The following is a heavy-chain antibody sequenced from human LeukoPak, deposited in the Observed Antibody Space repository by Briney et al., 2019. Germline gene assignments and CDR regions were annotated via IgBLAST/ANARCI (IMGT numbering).Heavy chain of an antibody. CDR2: IYYSGST. CDR1: GGSISSSSYY. J-gene: IGHJ4*02. V-gene: IGHV4-39*01. D-gene: IGHD6-19*01. CDR3: ARHSSGWYYFDY. Sequence: PSETLSLTCTVSGGSISSSSYYWGWIRQPPGKGLEWIGSIYYSGSTYYNPSLKSRVTISVDTSKNQFSLNLSSVTAADPAVDYCARHSSGWYYFDYWGQGTLVTVSS.